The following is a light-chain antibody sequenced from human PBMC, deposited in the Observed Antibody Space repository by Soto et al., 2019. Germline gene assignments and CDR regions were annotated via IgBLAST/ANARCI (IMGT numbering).Light chain of an antibody. CDR3: SSYTSSLYV. CDR1: SIDVGGYNY. V-gene: IGLV2-14*01. CDR2: DVS. J-gene: IGLJ1*01. Sequence: QSVLTQPASVSGSPGQSIPISCTGTSIDVGGYNYVSWYQQHPGKAPKLMIYDVSNRPSGVSNRFSGSKSGNTASLTISGLQAEDEADYYCSSYTSSLYVFGTGTKVTVL.